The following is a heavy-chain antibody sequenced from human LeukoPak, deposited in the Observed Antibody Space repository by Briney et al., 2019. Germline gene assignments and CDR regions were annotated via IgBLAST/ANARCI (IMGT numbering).Heavy chain of an antibody. Sequence: SETLSLTCTVSDGSISSGIYYWGWIRQPPGKGLEWIGSIYYSGNAYYNPSLKSRVTISVDTSKNQLSLKLNSVTAADTAVYYCARHVRQQLPPKAFDYWGQGTLVTVSS. D-gene: IGHD6-13*01. J-gene: IGHJ4*02. CDR2: IYYSGNA. CDR1: DGSISSGIYY. CDR3: ARHVRQQLPPKAFDY. V-gene: IGHV4-39*01.